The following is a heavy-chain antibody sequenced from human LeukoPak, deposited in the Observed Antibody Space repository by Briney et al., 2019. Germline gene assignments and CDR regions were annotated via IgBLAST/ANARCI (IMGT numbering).Heavy chain of an antibody. D-gene: IGHD3-22*01. CDR1: GLMFSSHG. V-gene: IGHV3-33*01. CDR3: ARARNNYDSSGYSALDY. J-gene: IGHJ4*02. Sequence: PGRSLRLSCAASSGLMFSSHGMHLVRQAPGKGREWVAVIWYDGSNEYYADSVKGRFTISRDNSKNTLYLQMNSLRAEDTAVYYCARARNNYDSSGYSALDYWGQGTLVTVSS. CDR2: IWYDGSNE.